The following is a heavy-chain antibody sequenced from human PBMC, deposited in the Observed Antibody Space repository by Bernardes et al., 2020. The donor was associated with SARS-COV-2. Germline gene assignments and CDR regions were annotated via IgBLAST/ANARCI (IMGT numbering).Heavy chain of an antibody. CDR1: GFTFNTYT. CDR2: ISGSTSYI. J-gene: IGHJ5*02. CDR3: ARVLGSYDILTGYFRDTWFDP. Sequence: GGSLILSCAASGFTFNTYTMNWVRQAPGKGLEWVSSISGSTSYIYYADSVKGRFTISRDNVKNSLYLQMNSLRAEDTAVYYCARVLGSYDILTGYFRDTWFDPWGQGTLVTVSS. D-gene: IGHD3-9*01. V-gene: IGHV3-21*01.